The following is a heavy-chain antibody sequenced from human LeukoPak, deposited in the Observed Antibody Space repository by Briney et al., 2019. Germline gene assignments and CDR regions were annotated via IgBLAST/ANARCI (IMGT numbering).Heavy chain of an antibody. J-gene: IGHJ4*02. V-gene: IGHV5-51*01. Sequence: GESLKISCKGSGFSLSNYWIAWVRQMPGKGLEWMGIIYVGDSDIRYSPPIQGQVTISADKAVTTAYLQWSSLKASDTAMYYCARSVDSTGFYFDFWGRGTLVTVSS. CDR3: ARSVDSTGFYFDF. CDR2: IYVGDSDI. CDR1: GFSLSNYW. D-gene: IGHD1-14*01.